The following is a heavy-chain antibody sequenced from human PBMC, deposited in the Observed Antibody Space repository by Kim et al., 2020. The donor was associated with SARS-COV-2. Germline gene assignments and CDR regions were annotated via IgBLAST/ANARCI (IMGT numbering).Heavy chain of an antibody. Sequence: GGSLRLSCAASGFTVSNHYINWVRPAPEKGLEWVSVIYRGGNTYYADSVKRRFIISRDNSKNTLYLQMTGLRADDTAAFYCCRTYVWGQGTTVTVPS. CDR3: CRTYV. CDR2: IYRGGNT. J-gene: IGHJ6*02. V-gene: IGHV3-66*01. CDR1: GFTVSNHY.